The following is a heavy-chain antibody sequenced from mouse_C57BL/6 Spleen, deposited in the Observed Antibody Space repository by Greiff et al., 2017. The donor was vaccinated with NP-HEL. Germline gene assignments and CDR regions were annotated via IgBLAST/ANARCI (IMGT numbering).Heavy chain of an antibody. Sequence: EVKLVESGGGLVQPGGSLKLSCAASGFTFSDYGMAWVRQAPRKGPEWVAFFSNLAYSIYYADTVTGRFTISRENAKNTLYLEMSSLRSEDTAMYYCARLLPDYWYFDVWGTGTTVTVSS. CDR1: GFTFSDYG. CDR3: ARLLPDYWYFDV. CDR2: FSNLAYSI. D-gene: IGHD1-1*01. J-gene: IGHJ1*03. V-gene: IGHV5-15*01.